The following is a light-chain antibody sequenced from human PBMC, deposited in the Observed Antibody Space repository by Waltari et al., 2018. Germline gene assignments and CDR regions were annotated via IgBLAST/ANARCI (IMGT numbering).Light chain of an antibody. CDR2: EVN. CDR3: CSYAGRSTWV. J-gene: IGLJ3*02. V-gene: IGLV2-23*02. CDR1: RRDVGRYNF. Sequence: QSALTQPASVSGSPGHSITISCTGTRRDVGRYNFVSWYQQHPGKAPQLIIYEVNKRPSGVSNRLSGSKSGNTASLTISGLQAEDESDYYCCSYAGRSTWVFGGGTKVTVL.